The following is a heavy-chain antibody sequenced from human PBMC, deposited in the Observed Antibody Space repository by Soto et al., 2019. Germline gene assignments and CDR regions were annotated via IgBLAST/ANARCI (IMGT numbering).Heavy chain of an antibody. V-gene: IGHV3-23*01. CDR3: AEGACYCSGADCRA. D-gene: IGHD2-15*01. J-gene: IGHJ5*02. CDR1: GFPFSSRA. Sequence: EVQLLESGGGLVQPGGSLRLSCAASGFPFSSRAMSWVRQAPGKGLEWVSTISGSGTITYYADSVKGRFTISRDTSKNTLYLKMNSQRAVDTAVYYCAEGACYCSGADCRAWGQGTLVTVS. CDR2: ISGSGTIT.